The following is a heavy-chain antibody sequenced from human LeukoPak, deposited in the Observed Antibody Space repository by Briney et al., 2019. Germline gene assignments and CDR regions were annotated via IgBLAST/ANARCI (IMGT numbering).Heavy chain of an antibody. CDR2: IHYSGIT. CDR3: AXXXXHXXXXXXPXDY. Sequence: XTXSXXSIXSDYWSWIRQPPGKGLEWIGYIHYSGITNYNPSLKSRVTISVDTSKNQFSLTLSSVTAADTAVYYCAXXXXHXXXXXXPXDYWGXXTLVTVSS. V-gene: IGHV4-59*01. CDR1: XXSIXSDY. J-gene: IGHJ4*02.